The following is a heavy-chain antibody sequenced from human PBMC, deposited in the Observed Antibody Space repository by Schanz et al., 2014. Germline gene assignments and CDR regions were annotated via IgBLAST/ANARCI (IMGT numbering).Heavy chain of an antibody. Sequence: VQLQQWGAGRLRPAETLSLTCAVYGGSVSGYFWTWIRQSPRKGLEWIGEINYSGSAHYNPSLAGRLKIAMDASKSNPSQKMKSVSAADTAVDYCAREWRYCSGGGRHYTYNYYGMDVWGQGTTVSVSS. CDR3: AREWRYCSGGGRHYTYNYYGMDV. CDR1: GGSVSGYF. J-gene: IGHJ6*02. D-gene: IGHD2-15*01. CDR2: INYSGSA. V-gene: IGHV4-34*01.